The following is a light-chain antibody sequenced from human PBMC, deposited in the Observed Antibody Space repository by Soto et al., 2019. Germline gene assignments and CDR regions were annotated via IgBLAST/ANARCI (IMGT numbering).Light chain of an antibody. Sequence: DVVMTQSPLSLPVILGQAASISCKSSQSLVHSDGNTYFTWFQQRPGQSPRRLFHQVSNRDSGVPDRFSGSVSATDFSLKISRVEAEDVGLSYFLQRTHCPPTFGQGTKVQIK. V-gene: IGKV2-30*02. J-gene: IGKJ1*01. CDR1: QSLVHSDGNTY. CDR2: QVS. CDR3: LQRTHCPPT.